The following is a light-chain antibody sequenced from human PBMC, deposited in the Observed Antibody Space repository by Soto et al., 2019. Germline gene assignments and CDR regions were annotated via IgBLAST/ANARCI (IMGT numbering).Light chain of an antibody. V-gene: IGLV2-14*01. CDR3: TSYTTTSTRV. Sequence: QPASVCGSAGQSSAISCTGSISDIGIYNYVSWYQQHPGKVPKLIIYEVTSRPSGVSIRFSGYKSGNTASLTISGLQPEAEADYYCTSYTTTSTRVFGTGTTATVL. CDR1: ISDIGIYNY. CDR2: EVT. J-gene: IGLJ1*01.